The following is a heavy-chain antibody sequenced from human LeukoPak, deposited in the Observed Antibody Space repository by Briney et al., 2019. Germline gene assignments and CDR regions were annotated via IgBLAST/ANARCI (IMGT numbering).Heavy chain of an antibody. V-gene: IGHV4-59*08. J-gene: IGHJ6*03. Sequence: SETLSLTCTVSGGSISSYYWSWIRQPPGKGLEWIGYIYYSGSTNYNPSLKSRVTISVDTSKNQFSLKLSSVTAADTAVYYCASILLWFGEGYYYYMDVWGKGTTVTISS. CDR3: ASILLWFGEGYYYYMDV. D-gene: IGHD3-10*01. CDR1: GGSISSYY. CDR2: IYYSGST.